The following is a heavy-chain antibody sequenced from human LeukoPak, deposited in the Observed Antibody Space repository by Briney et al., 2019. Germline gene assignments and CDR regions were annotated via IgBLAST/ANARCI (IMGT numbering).Heavy chain of an antibody. J-gene: IGHJ6*02. D-gene: IGHD5-18*01. CDR2: IYYSGST. CDR3: ARGGYNYGYYYYGMDV. CDR1: GGSISSGGYY. V-gene: IGHV4-31*03. Sequence: SETLSLTCTVSGGSISSGGYYWSWIRQHPGKGLEWFGYIYYSGSTYYNPSLKSRATISVDTSKIQFSLKLSSVTAADTAVYYCARGGYNYGYYYYGMDVWGQGTTVTVSS.